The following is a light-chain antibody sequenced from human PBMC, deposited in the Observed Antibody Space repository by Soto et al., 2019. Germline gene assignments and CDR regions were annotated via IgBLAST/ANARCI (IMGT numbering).Light chain of an antibody. V-gene: IGKV3-11*01. CDR3: HQYYYWPPWT. Sequence: EIVLTQSPSTLPLSPGERATLSCTATQHVNNFLVWYQQQPGQAPRLLIYDASTRATGIPARFSGSGSGTDFTLTISSLEPEDFAIYYCHQYYYWPPWTFGQGTKVDI. CDR2: DAS. J-gene: IGKJ1*01. CDR1: QHVNNF.